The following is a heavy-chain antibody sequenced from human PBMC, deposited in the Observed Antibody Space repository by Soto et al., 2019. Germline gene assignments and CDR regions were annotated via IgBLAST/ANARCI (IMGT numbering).Heavy chain of an antibody. CDR1: GFTFSSYA. V-gene: IGHV3-23*01. J-gene: IGHJ4*02. D-gene: IGHD1-20*01. CDR2: ISGSGGST. Sequence: EVQLLESGGGLVQPGGSLRLSCAASGFTFSSYAMSWVRQAPGKGLEWVSAISGSGGSTYYEDSVKGRFTISRDNSKNTLYLQMNSLRAEDTAVYYCAPNWNDLAYFDYWGQGTLVTVSS. CDR3: APNWNDLAYFDY.